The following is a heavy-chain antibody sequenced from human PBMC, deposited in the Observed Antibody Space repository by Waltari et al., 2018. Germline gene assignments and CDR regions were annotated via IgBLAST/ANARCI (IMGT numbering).Heavy chain of an antibody. D-gene: IGHD3-10*01. J-gene: IGHJ3*02. Sequence: QVQLVESGGGVVQPGRSLRLSCAASGFTFSSYGLHWVRQAPGKGVEWVAVIWYDGSNKYYADSVKGRFTISRDNSKNTLYLQMNSLRAEDTAVYYCARDLGSAGIPGGFDIWGQGTMVTVSS. CDR3: ARDLGSAGIPGGFDI. V-gene: IGHV3-33*01. CDR2: IWYDGSNK. CDR1: GFTFSSYG.